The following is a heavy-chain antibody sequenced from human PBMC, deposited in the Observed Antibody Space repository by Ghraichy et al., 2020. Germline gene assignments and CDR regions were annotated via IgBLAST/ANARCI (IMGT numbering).Heavy chain of an antibody. CDR3: ARSLGELSLWSFDY. Sequence: GGSLRLSCAASGFAFSRYNINWVRQAPGKGLEWVSYISGSSSNTYYGDSVGGRFTISRDNAKNSLYLQMNSLRAKDTAVYYCARSLGELSLWSFDYWGQGTLVTVSS. J-gene: IGHJ4*02. V-gene: IGHV3-48*04. CDR1: GFAFSRYN. D-gene: IGHD3-16*01. CDR2: ISGSSSNT.